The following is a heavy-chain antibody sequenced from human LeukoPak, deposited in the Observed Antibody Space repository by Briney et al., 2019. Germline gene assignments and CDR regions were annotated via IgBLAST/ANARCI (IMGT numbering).Heavy chain of an antibody. CDR2: ISPYNGNT. Sequence: ASVKVSCKASGYTFSSYGISWVRQAPGQGLELMGSISPYNGNTKYTEGLQGRVIMTTDTSTRTAYMELRSLRSDDTAVFYCARDQYDYTWGSYRPYFDSWGQGTLVTVSS. D-gene: IGHD3-16*02. CDR3: ARDQYDYTWGSYRPYFDS. J-gene: IGHJ4*02. V-gene: IGHV1-18*04. CDR1: GYTFSSYG.